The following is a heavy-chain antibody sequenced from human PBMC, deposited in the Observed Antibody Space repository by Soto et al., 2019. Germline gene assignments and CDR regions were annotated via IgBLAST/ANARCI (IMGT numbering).Heavy chain of an antibody. V-gene: IGHV1-69*02. CDR1: GGTFSSYT. J-gene: IGHJ5*02. D-gene: IGHD3-16*01. CDR2: IIPILGIA. CDR3: ARGGGAAYWFDP. Sequence: QVQLVQSGAEVKKPGSSVKVSCKASGGTFSSYTISWVRQAPGQGLEWMGRIIPILGIANYAQKFQGRVTITADKSMSTAYMELSSLRSEDTAVYYCARGGGAAYWFDPWGQGTLVTVSS.